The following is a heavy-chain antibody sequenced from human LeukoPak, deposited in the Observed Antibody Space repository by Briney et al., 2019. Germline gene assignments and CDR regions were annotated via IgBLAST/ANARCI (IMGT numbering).Heavy chain of an antibody. CDR2: ISSSSSTI. CDR1: GFTFSSYS. J-gene: IGHJ4*02. V-gene: IGHV3-48*01. Sequence: PGGSLRLSCAASGFTFSSYSMNWVRQAPGKGLEWVSYISSSSSTIYYADSVKGRFTISRDNAKNSLYLQMNSLRAEDTAVYYCARDRVFGILTGYQYYFDYWGQGTLVTVSS. D-gene: IGHD3-9*01. CDR3: ARDRVFGILTGYQYYFDY.